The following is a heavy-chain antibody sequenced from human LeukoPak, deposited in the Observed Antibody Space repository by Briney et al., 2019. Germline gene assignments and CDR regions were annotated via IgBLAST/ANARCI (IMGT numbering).Heavy chain of an antibody. CDR1: GYSISSGYY. V-gene: IGHV4-38-2*02. J-gene: IGHJ6*03. CDR3: ARGDFEDYRYYYYMDV. D-gene: IGHD3-9*01. Sequence: SETLSLTCTVSGYSISSGYYWGWIRQPPGKGLEWIGSIYHSGSTYYNPSLKSRVTISVDTSKNQFSLKPSSVTAADTAVYYCARGDFEDYRYYYYMDVWGKGTTVTVSS. CDR2: IYHSGST.